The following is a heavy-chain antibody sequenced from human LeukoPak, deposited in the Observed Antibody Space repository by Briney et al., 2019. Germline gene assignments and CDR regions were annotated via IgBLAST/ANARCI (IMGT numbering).Heavy chain of an antibody. Sequence: ASVKVSCKASGYTFTSYGISWVRQAPGQGLEWMGWISAYNGNTYYAQKLQGRVTMTTDTSTSTAYMELRSLRSDDTAVYYCARAVVVPAAIDYYYYYMDVWGKGTTVTVSS. CDR2: ISAYNGNT. CDR3: ARAVVVPAAIDYYYYYMDV. D-gene: IGHD2-2*01. J-gene: IGHJ6*03. V-gene: IGHV1-18*01. CDR1: GYTFTSYG.